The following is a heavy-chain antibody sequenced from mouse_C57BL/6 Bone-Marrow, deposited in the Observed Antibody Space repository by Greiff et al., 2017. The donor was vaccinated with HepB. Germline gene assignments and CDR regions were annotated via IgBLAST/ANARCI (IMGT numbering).Heavy chain of an antibody. D-gene: IGHD2-10*01. CDR2: IDPETGGT. CDR3: TAYYCNYGGY. CDR1: GYTFTDYE. V-gene: IGHV1-15*01. J-gene: IGHJ2*01. Sequence: VKLMESGAELVRPGASVTLSCKASGYTFTDYEMHWVKQTPVHGLEWIGAIDPETGGTAYNQKFKGKAILTADKSSSTAYMELSSLTSEDAAVYYCTAYYCNYGGYWGQGTTLTVSS.